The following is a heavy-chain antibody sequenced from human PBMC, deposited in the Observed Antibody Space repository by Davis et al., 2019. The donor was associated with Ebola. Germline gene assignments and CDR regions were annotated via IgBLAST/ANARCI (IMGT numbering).Heavy chain of an antibody. D-gene: IGHD3-10*01. CDR1: GDSITGHY. CDR2: ISAYGDHI. Sequence: LTCLVSGDSITGHYWIWVRQAPGKGLEWVSSISAYGDHIYYADSVKGRFTISRDNAKNSLYLQMNSLRAEDTAVYYCARDYYQMAYYYYDMDVWGKGTTVTVSS. V-gene: IGHV3-21*01. J-gene: IGHJ6*04. CDR3: ARDYYQMAYYYYDMDV.